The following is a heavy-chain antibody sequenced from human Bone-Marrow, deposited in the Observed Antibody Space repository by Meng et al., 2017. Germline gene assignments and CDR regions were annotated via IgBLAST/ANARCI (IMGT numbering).Heavy chain of an antibody. CDR3: ARSGIQLWLYY. V-gene: IGHV1-8*01. D-gene: IGHD5-18*01. CDR1: GYTFTSYD. Sequence: HVQLVQSWAEVKRPGSSVKVSCKASGYTFTSYDINWVQPATGQGLEWMGWMNPNSGNTGYAQKFQGRVTMTRNTSISTAYMELSSLRSEDTAVYYCARSGIQLWLYYWGQGTLVTVSS. J-gene: IGHJ4*02. CDR2: MNPNSGNT.